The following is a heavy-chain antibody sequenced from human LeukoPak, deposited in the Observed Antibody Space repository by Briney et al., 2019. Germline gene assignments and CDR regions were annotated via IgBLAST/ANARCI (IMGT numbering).Heavy chain of an antibody. D-gene: IGHD2-2*01. V-gene: IGHV3-74*03. J-gene: IGHJ4*02. CDR2: VNSDGSSL. CDR3: ASGVQGSSWIVN. Sequence: GRSLRLSCAASGLTVSSYWMHWVRQAPGKGLVWVSRVNSDGSSLTYADSVKGRFTISRDNAKNTLYLQMNSPRAEDTAVYYCASGVQGSSWIVNWGQGTLVTVSS. CDR1: GLTVSSYW.